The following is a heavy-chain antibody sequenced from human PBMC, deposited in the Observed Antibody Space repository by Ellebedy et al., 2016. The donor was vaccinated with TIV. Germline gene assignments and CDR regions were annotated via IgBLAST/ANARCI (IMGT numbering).Heavy chain of an antibody. Sequence: PGGSLRLSCAASGFTFSSYGMHWVRQAPGKGLEWVAVIWYDGSNKYYADSVKGRFTISRDNSKNRLYLQMNTLRAEDKAVYYCARDTGSFRGYFDYWGQGTLVTVSS. CDR2: IWYDGSNK. V-gene: IGHV3-33*01. J-gene: IGHJ4*02. CDR3: ARDTGSFRGYFDY. CDR1: GFTFSSYG. D-gene: IGHD1-26*01.